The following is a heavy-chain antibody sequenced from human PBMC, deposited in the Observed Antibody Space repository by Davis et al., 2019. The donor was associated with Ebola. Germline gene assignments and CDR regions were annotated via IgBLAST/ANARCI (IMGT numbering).Heavy chain of an antibody. V-gene: IGHV3-21*06. CDR3: VRDITGVGAGGDF. J-gene: IGHJ4*02. D-gene: IGHD6-13*01. Sequence: GESLKISCAASGFSFSLYSMNWVRQAPGKGLEFVSSISTRSNYIYYAESVKGRVTVSRDNDKNSLHLHMSALRDEDTAVYYCVRDITGVGAGGDFWGQGTLVTVSS. CDR2: ISTRSNYI. CDR1: GFSFSLYS.